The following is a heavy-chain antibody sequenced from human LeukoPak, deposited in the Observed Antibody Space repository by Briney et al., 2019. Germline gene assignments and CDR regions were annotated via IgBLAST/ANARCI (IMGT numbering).Heavy chain of an antibody. V-gene: IGHV3-21*01. Sequence: PGGSLRLSCAASGFTFSSYSMNWVRQAPGKGLEWVASISSSSSYIYYADSVKGRFTISRDNSKNTLYLQMNSLRAEDTAVYYCAKMRGGYCSSTSCQGSYGMDVWGQGTTVTVSS. D-gene: IGHD2-2*01. CDR2: ISSSSSYI. J-gene: IGHJ6*02. CDR3: AKMRGGYCSSTSCQGSYGMDV. CDR1: GFTFSSYS.